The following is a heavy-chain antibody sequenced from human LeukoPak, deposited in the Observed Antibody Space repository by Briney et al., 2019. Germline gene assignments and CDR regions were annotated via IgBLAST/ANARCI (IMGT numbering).Heavy chain of an antibody. J-gene: IGHJ4*02. CDR2: ISNSRTTI. CDR3: ARPGEGDNWNPWVV. V-gene: IGHV3-48*01. D-gene: IGHD1-20*01. CDR1: GFTLSSYN. Sequence: AGGSLRLSCAASGFTLSSYNMNWVRQAPGKGLEWISYISNSRTTIYYADSVKGRFTISRDNAKSSLYLQMNSLRAEDTAVYYCARPGEGDNWNPWVVWGQGTLVTVSS.